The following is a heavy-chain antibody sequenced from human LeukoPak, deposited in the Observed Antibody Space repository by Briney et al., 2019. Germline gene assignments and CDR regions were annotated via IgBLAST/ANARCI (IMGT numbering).Heavy chain of an antibody. V-gene: IGHV1-46*01. CDR3: AREGAAEAKNFDH. CDR2: INLNAVTT. J-gene: IGHJ4*02. Sequence: PRASVKVSCKASGYTFTNYYIHWMRQAPGQGLEWVGIINLNAVTTRYAQKFQGRITVTRDTSTSTVYMELSSLRSEDTAVYFCAREGAAEAKNFDHWGQGTLVIVSS. D-gene: IGHD6-25*01. CDR1: GYTFTNYY.